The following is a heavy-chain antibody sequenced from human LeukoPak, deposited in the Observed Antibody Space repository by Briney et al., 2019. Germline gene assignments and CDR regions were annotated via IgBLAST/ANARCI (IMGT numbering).Heavy chain of an antibody. V-gene: IGHV4-39*07. Sequence: PSETLSLTCTVSGGSISSSSYYWGWIRQPPGKGLEWIGSIYYSGSTYYNPSLKSRVTISVDTSKNQFSPKLSSVTAADTAVYYCARPASGGHLWYFDYWGQGTLVTVSS. CDR3: ARPASGGHLWYFDY. CDR2: IYYSGST. D-gene: IGHD3-3*02. CDR1: GGSISSSSYY. J-gene: IGHJ4*02.